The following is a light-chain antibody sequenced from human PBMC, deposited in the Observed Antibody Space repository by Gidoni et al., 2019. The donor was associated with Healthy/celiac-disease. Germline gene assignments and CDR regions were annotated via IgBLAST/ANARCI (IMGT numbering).Light chain of an antibody. J-gene: IGKJ4*01. Sequence: DIQMTQSPSSLSASGGDRVTITCRASQSISSYLNWYQQKPGEAPKLLIYAASSLQSGVPSRFSGSGSGTDFTLTISSLQPEDFATYYCQQSYSTPTTFGGGTKVEIK. CDR2: AAS. V-gene: IGKV1-39*01. CDR3: QQSYSTPTT. CDR1: QSISSY.